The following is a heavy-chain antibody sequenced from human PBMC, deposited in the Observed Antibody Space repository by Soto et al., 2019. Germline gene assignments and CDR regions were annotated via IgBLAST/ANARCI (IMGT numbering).Heavy chain of an antibody. J-gene: IGHJ5*02. CDR2: IYDSGST. CDR3: ARDNGVGP. CDR1: GGSISSGDYY. V-gene: IGHV4-30-4*01. D-gene: IGHD2-8*01. Sequence: QVQLQESGPGLVKPSQTLSLTCTVSGGSISSGDYYWSWIRQPPGKGLEWIGYIYDSGSTSYTSSXQSRVNITLDTSKNQCSLKLTSVTAADTAVYYCARDNGVGPWGQGTLVTVSS.